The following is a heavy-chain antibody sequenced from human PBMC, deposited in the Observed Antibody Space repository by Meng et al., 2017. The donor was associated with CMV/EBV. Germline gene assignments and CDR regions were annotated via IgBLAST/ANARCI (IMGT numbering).Heavy chain of an antibody. J-gene: IGHJ6*02. CDR1: GFTFSTSW. CDR2: INPDGRIT. D-gene: IGHD5-12*01. V-gene: IGHV3-74*01. Sequence: GESLKISCVASGFTFSTSWIHWVRQAPGKGPVWVSIINPDGRITRYVDSVKGRFTISRDNAKNTLFLQMNSLRADDTAVYYCARDAWRHMDVWGQGTTVTVSS. CDR3: ARDAWRHMDV.